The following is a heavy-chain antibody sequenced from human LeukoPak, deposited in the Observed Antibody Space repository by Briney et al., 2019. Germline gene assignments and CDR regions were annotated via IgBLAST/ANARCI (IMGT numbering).Heavy chain of an antibody. J-gene: IGHJ3*02. CDR2: IVVGSGNT. D-gene: IGHD3-22*01. CDR3: AAVLLLYDSSAFDI. Sequence: SVKVSCKASGFTFTSSAMQWVRQACGQRLEWIGWIVVGSGNTNYAQKFQERVTITRDMSTSTAYMELSSLRSEDTAVYYCAAVLLLYDSSAFDIWGQGTMVTVSS. CDR1: GFTFTSSA. V-gene: IGHV1-58*02.